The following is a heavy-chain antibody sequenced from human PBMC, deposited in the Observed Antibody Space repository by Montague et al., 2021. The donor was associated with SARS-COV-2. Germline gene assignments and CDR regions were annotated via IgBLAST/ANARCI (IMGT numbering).Heavy chain of an antibody. V-gene: IGHV4-34*01. J-gene: IGHJ6*02. CDR2: ICHSGST. Sequence: SETLSLTCAVYGGSFSGYYWSWIRQPPGKGLEWIGEICHSGSTNYNPSLKSRVTISIDTSKNHFSLKLRSVTAADTAVYYCARVESTCLFVTCVNCFDVWGLGAKVTVSS. D-gene: IGHD2-21*02. CDR1: GGSFSGYY. CDR3: ARVESTCLFVTCVNCFDV.